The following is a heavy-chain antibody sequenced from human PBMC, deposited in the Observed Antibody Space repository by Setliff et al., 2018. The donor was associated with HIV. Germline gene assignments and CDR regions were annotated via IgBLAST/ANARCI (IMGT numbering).Heavy chain of an antibody. D-gene: IGHD3-22*01. CDR1: GDSFSNYW. J-gene: IGHJ5*02. CDR3: AALPTTMIIVGSYES. CDR2: IYPDDSDT. V-gene: IGHV5-51*01. Sequence: PGESLKISCKGSGDSFSNYWIAWVRQVPGKGLEWMGIIYPDDSDTRYSPSFQGHVTISADESINTAYVQWSSLEASDTAVYYCAALPTTMIIVGSYESWGQGTLVTVSS.